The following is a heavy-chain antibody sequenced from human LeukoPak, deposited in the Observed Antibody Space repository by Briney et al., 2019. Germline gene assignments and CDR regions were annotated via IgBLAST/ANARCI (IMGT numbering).Heavy chain of an antibody. CDR2: ISGGGGST. CDR1: GFTFSSYA. Sequence: GGSLRLSCAASGFTFSSYAVSWVRQAPGKGLEWVSHISGGGGSTYYADSVKGRVTISRDNSRNTLYLQMNSLRVEDTAVYYCAKRGLSTVTSGHYFDYWGQGVLVTVSS. CDR3: AKRGLSTVTSGHYFDY. D-gene: IGHD4-17*01. V-gene: IGHV3-23*01. J-gene: IGHJ4*02.